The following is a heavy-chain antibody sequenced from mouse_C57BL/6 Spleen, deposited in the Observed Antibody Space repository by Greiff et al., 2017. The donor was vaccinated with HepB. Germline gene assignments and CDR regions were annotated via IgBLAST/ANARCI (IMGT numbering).Heavy chain of an antibody. Sequence: DVMLVESGGGLVQPGGSMKLSCVASGFTFSNYWMNWVRQSPEKGLEWVAQIRLKSDNYATHYAESVKGRFTISRDDSKSSVYLQMNNLRAEDTGIYYCTEGDYGAWFAYWGQGTLVTVSA. CDR2: IRLKSDNYAT. CDR3: TEGDYGAWFAY. V-gene: IGHV6-3*01. D-gene: IGHD2-4*01. J-gene: IGHJ3*01. CDR1: GFTFSNYW.